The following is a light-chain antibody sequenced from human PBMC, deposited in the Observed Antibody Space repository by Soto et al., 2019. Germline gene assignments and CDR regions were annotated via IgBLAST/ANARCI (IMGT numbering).Light chain of an antibody. CDR3: NSYTSISTQV. J-gene: IGLJ1*01. CDR1: SSDVGGYNH. CDR2: EVR. V-gene: IGLV2-14*01. Sequence: QSVLTQPASVSGSPGQSITISCTGTSSDVGGYNHVSWYQQHPGKAPKLIIYEVRNRPSGVSNRLSGSKSGNTASLTISGLQADDEADYYCNSYTSISTQVFGTGTKLTVL.